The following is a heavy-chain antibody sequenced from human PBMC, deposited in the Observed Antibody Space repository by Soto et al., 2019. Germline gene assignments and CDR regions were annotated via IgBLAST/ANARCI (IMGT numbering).Heavy chain of an antibody. CDR1: GGTFSSRA. Sequence: QVQLVQSGTVVQKPGSSVKVSCKASGGTFSSRAIAWVRQAPGQGLEWLGGINPTFGTATNAPKFQGRVAISADGSSNTAYMELRRLTLADTAIYYCATERSAQYFEQWGQGSVVIVSS. CDR2: INPTFGTA. V-gene: IGHV1-69*01. CDR3: ATERSAQYFEQ. J-gene: IGHJ4*02. D-gene: IGHD3-9*01.